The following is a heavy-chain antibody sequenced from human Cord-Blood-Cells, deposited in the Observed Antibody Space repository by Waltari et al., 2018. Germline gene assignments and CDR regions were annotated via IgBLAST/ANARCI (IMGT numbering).Heavy chain of an antibody. CDR1: GGSFCGYY. J-gene: IGHJ4*02. Sequence: QVQLQQWGAGLLKPSETLSPTCAVYGGSFCGYYWSWIRQPPGKGLEWIGEINHSGSTNYNPSLKSRVTISVDTSKNQFSLKLSSVTAADTAVYYCARWLKGSPFDYWGQGTLVTVSS. V-gene: IGHV4-34*01. CDR2: INHSGST. CDR3: ARWLKGSPFDY. D-gene: IGHD6-19*01.